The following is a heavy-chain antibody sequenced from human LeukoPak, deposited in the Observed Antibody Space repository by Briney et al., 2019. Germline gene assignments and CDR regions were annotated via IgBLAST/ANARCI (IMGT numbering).Heavy chain of an antibody. CDR1: GYTFTGYY. J-gene: IGHJ4*02. CDR3: ARSFYYGSGRALFDY. V-gene: IGHV1-2*02. CDR2: INPNSGGT. D-gene: IGHD3-10*01. Sequence: ASVKVSCKASGYTFTGYYMHWMRQAPGQGLEWMGWINPNSGGTNYAQKFQGRVTMTRDTSISTAYMELSRLRSDDTAVYYCARSFYYGSGRALFDYWGQGTLVTVSS.